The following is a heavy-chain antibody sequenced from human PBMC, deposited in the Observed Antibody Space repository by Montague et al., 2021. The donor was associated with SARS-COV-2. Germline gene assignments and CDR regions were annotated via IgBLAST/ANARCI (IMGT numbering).Heavy chain of an antibody. D-gene: IGHD2-2*01. J-gene: IGHJ6*02. V-gene: IGHV4-59*01. CDR1: GGSISSYY. Sequence: SETLSLNCTVSGGSISSYYWSWIRQPPGKGLEWIGYIYYSGSTNYNPSLKSRVTISVDTSKNQFSLKLSSVTAADTAVYYCARGSGEGCSSTSGQYWGYYGMDVWGQGTTVTVSS. CDR2: IYYSGST. CDR3: ARGSGEGCSSTSGQYWGYYGMDV.